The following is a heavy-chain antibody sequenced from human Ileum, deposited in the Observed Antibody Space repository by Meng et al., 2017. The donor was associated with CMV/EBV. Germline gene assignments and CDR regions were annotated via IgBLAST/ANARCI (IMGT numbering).Heavy chain of an antibody. CDR2: IKTKTDDGTT. D-gene: IGHD6-6*01. CDR1: GITFSKDW. J-gene: IGHJ5*02. V-gene: IGHV3-15*01. Sequence: GITFSKDWMSWVSQSTGKGLEWVARIKTKTDDGTTDYAAPVQGRFTISRDDSENILYLQMNSLKTEDTAIYYCTTFYSSSSLWSDPWGQGTLVTVSS. CDR3: TTFYSSSSLWSDP.